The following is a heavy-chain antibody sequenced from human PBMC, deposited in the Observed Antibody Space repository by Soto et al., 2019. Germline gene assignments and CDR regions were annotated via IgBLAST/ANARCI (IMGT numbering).Heavy chain of an antibody. CDR1: GFTFSSYG. J-gene: IGHJ4*02. D-gene: IGHD2-2*01. Sequence: GGSLRLSCAASGFTFSSYGMHWVRQAPGKGLEWVAVISYDGSNKYYADSVKGRFTISRDNSKNTLYLQMNSLRAEDTAVYYCAKDYPIRGQLLREIDYWGQGTLVTVSS. V-gene: IGHV3-30*18. CDR3: AKDYPIRGQLLREIDY. CDR2: ISYDGSNK.